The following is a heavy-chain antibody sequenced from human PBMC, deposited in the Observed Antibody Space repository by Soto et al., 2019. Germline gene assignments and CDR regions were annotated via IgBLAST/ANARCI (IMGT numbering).Heavy chain of an antibody. CDR1: GCTFSSYA. V-gene: IGHV1-69*13. Sequence: ASVKGSSKASGCTFSSYAISWVRHAPGQGLEWMGGSIPIFGTANHAQKFQVRGTITADQSTSTSDMDLSGLRSEDTAVYYCARDVIAAAAHNWFDPWGQGTLVPISS. CDR2: SIPIFGTA. J-gene: IGHJ5*02. D-gene: IGHD6-13*01. CDR3: ARDVIAAAAHNWFDP.